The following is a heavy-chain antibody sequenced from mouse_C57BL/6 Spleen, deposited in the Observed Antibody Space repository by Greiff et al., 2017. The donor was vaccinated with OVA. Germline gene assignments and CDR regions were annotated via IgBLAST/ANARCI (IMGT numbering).Heavy chain of an antibody. V-gene: IGHV1-55*01. D-gene: IGHD1-1*02. J-gene: IGHJ4*01. CDR1: GYTFTSYW. CDR2: IYPGSGST. Sequence: VKLKQPGAELVKPGASVKMSCKASGYTFTSYWITWVKQRPGQGLEWIGDIYPGSGSTNYNEKFKSKATLTVDTSSSTAYMQLSSLTSEDSVVYYCARGGDYAMDYWGQGTSVTVSS. CDR3: ARGGDYAMDY.